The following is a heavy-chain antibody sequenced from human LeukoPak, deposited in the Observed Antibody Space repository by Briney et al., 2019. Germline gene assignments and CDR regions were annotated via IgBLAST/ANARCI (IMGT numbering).Heavy chain of an antibody. CDR3: TRGDPYSNYDY. V-gene: IGHV3-74*01. D-gene: IGHD4-4*01. CDR2: INSDGSST. J-gene: IGHJ4*02. Sequence: PGGSLRLSCAASGFTFSSYWMHWVRQAPGKGLVWVSRINSDGSSTSYADSVKGRFTISRDNAKNTLYLRMNSLRAEDTAVYYCTRGDPYSNYDYWGQGTLVTVSS. CDR1: GFTFSSYW.